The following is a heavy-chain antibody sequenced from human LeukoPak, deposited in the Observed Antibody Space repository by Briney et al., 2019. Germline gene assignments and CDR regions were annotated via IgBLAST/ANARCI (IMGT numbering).Heavy chain of an antibody. Sequence: TSETLSLICAVYGGSFSGYYWSWIRQPPGKGLEWIGEINHSGSTNYNPSLKSRVTISVDTSKNQFSLKLSSVTAADTAVYYCASDKGYSNNYFDYWGQGTLVTVSS. CDR2: INHSGST. J-gene: IGHJ4*01. CDR3: ASDKGYSNNYFDY. V-gene: IGHV4-34*01. CDR1: GGSFSGYY. D-gene: IGHD6-13*01.